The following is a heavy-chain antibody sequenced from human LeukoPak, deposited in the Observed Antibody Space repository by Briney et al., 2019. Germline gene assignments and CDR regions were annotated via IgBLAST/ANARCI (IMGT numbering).Heavy chain of an antibody. CDR2: IKEDATES. J-gene: IGHJ4*02. D-gene: IGHD3-3*01. V-gene: IGHV3-7*01. CDR1: GFSFGSYW. Sequence: GGSLRLSCAASGFSFGSYWMTWIRQAPGKGLEWVAHIKEDATESHSADSVKGRFTISRDNSKNTLYLQMNSLRAEDTAVYYCAKDRTRFLEWLLSYFDYWGQGTLVTVSS. CDR3: AKDRTRFLEWLLSYFDY.